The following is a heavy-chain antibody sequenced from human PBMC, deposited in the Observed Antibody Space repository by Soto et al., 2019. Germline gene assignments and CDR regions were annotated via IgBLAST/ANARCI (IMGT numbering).Heavy chain of an antibody. CDR1: GYTFTRYY. D-gene: IGHD4-4*01. CDR3: ARDRDYSNCGHYYYGMDV. V-gene: IGHV1-46*01. CDR2: INPSGGST. Sequence: QVHLVQSGAEVKKPGASVMVSCKSSGYTFTRYYMHWVRQAPGQGLEWMGIINPSGGSTTYAQKFQDRLTRTRDTSTSTVYMERSSLRSEDTAVYSWARDRDYSNCGHYYYGMDVWGQGTTVTVSS. J-gene: IGHJ6*02.